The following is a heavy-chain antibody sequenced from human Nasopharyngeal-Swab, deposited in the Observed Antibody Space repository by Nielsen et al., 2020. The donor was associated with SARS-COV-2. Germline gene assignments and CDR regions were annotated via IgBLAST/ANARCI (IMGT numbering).Heavy chain of an antibody. Sequence: SLKISCTASGFTFGDYAMSWFRQAPGKGLEWVGFIRSKAYGGTTEYAASVKGRFTISRDDSKSIAYLQMNSLKTEDTAVYYCTRGAIEYDYVWGSYRYAFDYWGQGTLVTVSS. CDR3: TRGAIEYDYVWGSYRYAFDY. V-gene: IGHV3-49*03. D-gene: IGHD3-16*02. CDR1: GFTFGDYA. CDR2: IRSKAYGGTT. J-gene: IGHJ4*02.